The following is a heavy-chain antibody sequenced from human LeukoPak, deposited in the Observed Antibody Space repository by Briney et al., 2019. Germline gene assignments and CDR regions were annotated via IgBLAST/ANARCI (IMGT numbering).Heavy chain of an antibody. V-gene: IGHV3-64*01. CDR3: ARALVGSTANYYYYGMDV. CDR1: GFTFSSYA. D-gene: IGHD1-1*01. Sequence: PGGSLRPSCAASGFTFSSYAMHWVRQAPGKGLEYVSVISSNGGSTYYANSVKGRFTISRDNSKNTLYLQMGSLRAEDLAVYYCARALVGSTANYYYYGMDVWGQGTTVTVSS. J-gene: IGHJ6*02. CDR2: ISSNGGST.